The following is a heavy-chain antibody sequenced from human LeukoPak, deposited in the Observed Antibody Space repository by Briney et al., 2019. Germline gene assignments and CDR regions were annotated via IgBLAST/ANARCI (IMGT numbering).Heavy chain of an antibody. Sequence: GGSLRLSCEASGFTFSTFAMIWVRQPPGKGLEWVAFIRYDGSNKYYADSVKGRFTISRDNSKNTLYLQMNSLRAEDTAVYYCAKGGYSYGTLDYWGQGTLVTVSS. J-gene: IGHJ4*02. CDR3: AKGGYSYGTLDY. D-gene: IGHD5-18*01. CDR1: GFTFSTFA. CDR2: IRYDGSNK. V-gene: IGHV3-30*02.